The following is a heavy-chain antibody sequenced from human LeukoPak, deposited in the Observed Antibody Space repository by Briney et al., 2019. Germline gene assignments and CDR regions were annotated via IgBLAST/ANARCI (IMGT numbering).Heavy chain of an antibody. V-gene: IGHV3-30*02. D-gene: IGHD1-26*01. J-gene: IGHJ4*02. CDR1: GFTFSAYG. CDR3: AKGLKGGSYFDCLFDY. Sequence: GGSLRLSCAASGFTFSAYGMHWVRQAPGKGLEWVAFIRYDGSNKYYTDSVKGRFSISRDNSKNTLYLQMSSLRAEDTAVYYCAKGLKGGSYFDCLFDYWGQGTLVTVSS. CDR2: IRYDGSNK.